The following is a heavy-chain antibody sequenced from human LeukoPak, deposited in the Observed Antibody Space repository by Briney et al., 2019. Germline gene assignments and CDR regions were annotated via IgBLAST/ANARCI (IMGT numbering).Heavy chain of an antibody. V-gene: IGHV3-33*08. CDR2: ISHDGTFQ. CDR1: GFTFSSYA. Sequence: GGSLRLSCAASGFTFSSYAMHWVRQAPGKGLEWVAVISHDGTFQNYADSVKGRFTISRDTSKNTLYLEMNSLRAEDTALFYCARDRDFNFDYWGQGTLVTVSS. CDR3: ARDRDFNFDY. D-gene: IGHD3-9*01. J-gene: IGHJ4*02.